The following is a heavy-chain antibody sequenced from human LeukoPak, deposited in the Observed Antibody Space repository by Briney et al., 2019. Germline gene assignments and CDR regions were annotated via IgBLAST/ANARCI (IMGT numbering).Heavy chain of an antibody. D-gene: IGHD2-15*01. CDR3: AKGVEDSGIYYYYYMDV. Sequence: GGSLRLSCAASGFTFSSYTFSTYTMSWVRQAPGKGLEWVSAVSGSGVSTYYADSVKGRFTISRDNSKNTLYLQMNGLRAEDTAVYYCAKGVEDSGIYYYYYMDVWGKGTTVTVSS. J-gene: IGHJ6*03. V-gene: IGHV3-23*01. CDR2: VSGSGVST. CDR1: GFTFSSYTFSTYT.